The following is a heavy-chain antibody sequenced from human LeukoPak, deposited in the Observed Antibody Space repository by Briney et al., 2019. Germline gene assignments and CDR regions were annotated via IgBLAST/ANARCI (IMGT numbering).Heavy chain of an antibody. Sequence: GGSLRLSCAASGFTFSTYAMHWVRQAPGKGLEWVTLISYDGSNKYYADSVKGRFTVSRDNSKNTLYLQMNSLRAEDTAVYYCARGSEVGATDYWGQGTLVTVSS. D-gene: IGHD1-26*01. J-gene: IGHJ4*02. CDR3: ARGSEVGATDY. CDR1: GFTFSTYA. CDR2: ISYDGSNK. V-gene: IGHV3-30*01.